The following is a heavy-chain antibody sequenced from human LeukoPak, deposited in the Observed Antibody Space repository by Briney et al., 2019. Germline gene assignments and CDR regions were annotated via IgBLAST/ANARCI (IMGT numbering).Heavy chain of an antibody. Sequence: GGSLRLSCVVSGFSLSSDWMSWVRQAPGKGLEWVANIKRDGIEKYYVESVKGRFTISRDNAKNPLYLQMNSLRAEDTAVYYCARGRYSSRPGGYYFDIWGQGTLVTVSS. CDR2: IKRDGIEK. D-gene: IGHD2-2*01. J-gene: IGHJ4*02. CDR3: ARGRYSSRPGGYYFDI. CDR1: GFSLSSDW. V-gene: IGHV3-7*01.